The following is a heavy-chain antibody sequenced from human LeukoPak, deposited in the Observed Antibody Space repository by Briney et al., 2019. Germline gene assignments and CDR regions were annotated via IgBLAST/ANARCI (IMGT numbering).Heavy chain of an antibody. CDR1: GFTVSSNY. J-gene: IGHJ4*02. CDR2: ITQTGGTI. Sequence: GGSLRLSCAASGFTVSSNYMSWVRQTPGKGLEWLSYITQTGGTIYYADSVKGRFTISRDNAKNSLYLQINSLRAEDTAIYYCARVNYVSSGWGAPFDCWGQGTLVTVSS. D-gene: IGHD1-7*01. V-gene: IGHV3-11*04. CDR3: ARVNYVSSGWGAPFDC.